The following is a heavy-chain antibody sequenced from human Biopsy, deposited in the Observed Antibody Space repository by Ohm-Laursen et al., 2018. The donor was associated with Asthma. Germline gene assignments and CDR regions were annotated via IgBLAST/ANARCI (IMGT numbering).Heavy chain of an antibody. J-gene: IGHJ4*02. V-gene: IGHV4-39*01. Sequence: GTLSLTCTVSGGSITSSSYYWGWIRQPPGKGMEWIGSMYHSGSPYYHPSLKSRATISVDTPKNQLSLKMSSVTAADTAVYFCVRHQYSSSWSTFDYWGQEALVTVSS. CDR1: GGSITSSSYY. CDR2: MYHSGSP. CDR3: VRHQYSSSWSTFDY. D-gene: IGHD3-22*01.